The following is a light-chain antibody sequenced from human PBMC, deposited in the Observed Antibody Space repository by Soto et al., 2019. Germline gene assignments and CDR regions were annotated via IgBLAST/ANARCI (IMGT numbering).Light chain of an antibody. CDR3: CSYEDNGDVL. CDR2: EVT. V-gene: IGLV2-23*02. Sequence: QSALTQPASVSGSPGQSITISCTGSYSNVGRHNLVSWYQQHPGKVPKLIIHEVTKRPSGFSNRFSGSKSGNTASLTISGLQAEDEADYYCCSYEDNGDVLFGGGTKLTVL. CDR1: YSNVGRHNL. J-gene: IGLJ2*01.